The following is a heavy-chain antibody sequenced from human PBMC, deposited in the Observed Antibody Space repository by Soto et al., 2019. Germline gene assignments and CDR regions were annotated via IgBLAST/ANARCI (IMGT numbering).Heavy chain of an antibody. CDR1: SETFASYD. CDR3: ARVTRGSGDWFDP. V-gene: IGHV1-18*01. J-gene: IGHJ5*02. CDR2: ISTYNGNT. D-gene: IGHD6-19*01. Sequence: GASVNVSCKXSSETFASYDITWVRQAPGQGLEWMGWISTYNGNTKYAQNVQGRVSMTTDTSTSTAYMELRSLKSDDTAVYYCARVTRGSGDWFDPWGQGTLVTVSS.